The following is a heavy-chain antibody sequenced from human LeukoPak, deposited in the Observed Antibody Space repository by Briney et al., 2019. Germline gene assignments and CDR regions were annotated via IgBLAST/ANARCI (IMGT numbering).Heavy chain of an antibody. V-gene: IGHV1-69*04. Sequence: SVKVSYKASGGTFSSYAISWVRQAPGQGLEGMGRILPILGIANYAQKFQGRVTITADKSTSTAYMELSSLRSEDTAVYYCARAPPGYSYGYYYGMDVWGQGTTVTVSS. CDR2: ILPILGIA. CDR1: GGTFSSYA. CDR3: ARAPPGYSYGYYYGMDV. D-gene: IGHD5-18*01. J-gene: IGHJ6*02.